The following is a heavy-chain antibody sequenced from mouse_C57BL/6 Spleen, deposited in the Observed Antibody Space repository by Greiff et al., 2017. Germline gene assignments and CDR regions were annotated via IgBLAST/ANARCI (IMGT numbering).Heavy chain of an antibody. CDR3: ARDSSGYIDY. V-gene: IGHV1-80*01. CDR1: GYAFSSYW. CDR2: IYPGDGDT. J-gene: IGHJ2*01. D-gene: IGHD3-2*02. Sequence: VQRVESGAELVKPGASVKISCKASGYAFSSYWMNWVKQRPGKGLEWIGQIYPGDGDTNYNGKFKGKATLTADKSSSTAYMQLSSLTSEDSAVYFCARDSSGYIDYWGQGTTLTVSS.